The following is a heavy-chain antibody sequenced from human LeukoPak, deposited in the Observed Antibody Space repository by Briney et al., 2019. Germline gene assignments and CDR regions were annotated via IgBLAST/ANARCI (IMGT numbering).Heavy chain of an antibody. J-gene: IGHJ4*02. V-gene: IGHV4-59*01. CDR2: IYYSGST. CDR3: ARGTVVRFLDY. D-gene: IGHD1-1*01. Sequence: SETLSLTCTVPGGSISSYYWSWIRQPPGKGLEWIGYIYYSGSTNYNPSLKSRVTISVDTSKNQFSLKLSSVTAADTAVYYCARGTVVRFLDYWGQGTLVTVSS. CDR1: GGSISSYY.